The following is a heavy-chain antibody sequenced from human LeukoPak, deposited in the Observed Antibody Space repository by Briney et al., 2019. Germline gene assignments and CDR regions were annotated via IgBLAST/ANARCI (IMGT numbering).Heavy chain of an antibody. CDR3: SRDRLGGLDL. J-gene: IGHJ5*02. D-gene: IGHD5-12*01. V-gene: IGHV3-21*01. Sequence: GGSLRLSCAASGFDFSTYAINWVRQAPGKGLEWVSSISTMSNYIFYGHSVKGRFTISRDNAKNSVYLQMNSLRPEDTAVYYCSRDRLGGLDLWGQGTLVTVSS. CDR1: GFDFSTYA. CDR2: ISTMSNYI.